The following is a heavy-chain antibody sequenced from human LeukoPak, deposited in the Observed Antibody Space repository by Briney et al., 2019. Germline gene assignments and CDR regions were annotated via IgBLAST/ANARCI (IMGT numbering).Heavy chain of an antibody. V-gene: IGHV4-34*01. D-gene: IGHD7-27*01. CDR3: ARGANWGSPDY. CDR2: INHSGST. Sequence: SETLSLTCAVYGGSFSGYYWSWIRQPPGKGLEWIGEINHSGSTNYNPSLKSRVTISVDTSKNQFSLKLSSVTAADTAVYYCARGANWGSPDYWGQGTLVTVSS. CDR1: GGSFSGYY. J-gene: IGHJ4*02.